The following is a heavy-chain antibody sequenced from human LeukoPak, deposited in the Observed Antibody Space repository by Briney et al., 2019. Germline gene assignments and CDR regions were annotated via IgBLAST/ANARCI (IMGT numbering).Heavy chain of an antibody. CDR2: INRSGST. CDR3: ARFRGYCSSTSCSTRFNWFDP. V-gene: IGHV4-34*01. D-gene: IGHD2-2*01. Sequence: PSETLSLTCAVYGGSFSGYYWSWIRQPPGKGLEWIGEINRSGSTNYNPSLKSRVTISVDTSKNQFFLKLSSVTAADTAVYYCARFRGYCSSTSCSTRFNWFDPWGQGTLVTVSS. CDR1: GGSFSGYY. J-gene: IGHJ5*02.